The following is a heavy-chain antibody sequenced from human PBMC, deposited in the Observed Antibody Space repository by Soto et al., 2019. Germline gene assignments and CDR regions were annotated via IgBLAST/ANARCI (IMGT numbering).Heavy chain of an antibody. CDR3: ARAPHYYYYMDV. V-gene: IGHV1-8*01. J-gene: IGHJ6*03. Sequence: ASVKVSCKASGYTFTIYDINWVRQATGQGLEWMGWMNPNSGNTGYAQKFQGRVTMTRNTSISTAYMELSSLRPEDTAVYYCARAPHYYYYMDVWGKGTTVTVLL. CDR2: MNPNSGNT. CDR1: GYTFTIYD.